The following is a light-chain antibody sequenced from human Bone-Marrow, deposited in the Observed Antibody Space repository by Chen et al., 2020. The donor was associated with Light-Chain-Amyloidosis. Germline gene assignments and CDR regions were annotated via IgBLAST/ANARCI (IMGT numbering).Light chain of an antibody. CDR3: SSYGGSPYEGSGNLL. CDR2: EVS. CDR1: GGDVGAQNY. Sequence: QSALTQPPSASGSPGQSVSIPCTGTGGDVGAQNYVSWYHQYPGKAPKLLIFEVSNRPSGVPARFAGSKSGNATSLTVSELQAEDEADYYCSSYGGSPYEGSGNLLFGGGTKLTVL. V-gene: IGLV2-8*01. J-gene: IGLJ2*01.